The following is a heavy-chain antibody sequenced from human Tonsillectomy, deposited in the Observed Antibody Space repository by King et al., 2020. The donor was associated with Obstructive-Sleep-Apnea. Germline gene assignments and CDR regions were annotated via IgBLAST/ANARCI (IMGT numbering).Heavy chain of an antibody. CDR2: FDPADGET. J-gene: IGHJ3*02. CDR3: ATNLRITMVRGVFDAFDI. V-gene: IGHV1-24*01. CDR1: GYTLTELS. D-gene: IGHD3-10*01. Sequence: QLVQSGAEVKKPGASVKVSCKVSGYTLTELSMNWVRQAPGKGLEWMGGFDPADGETIYAQKFQGRGTMTEETSTDTAYMELSSLRSEDTAVYYCATNLRITMVRGVFDAFDIWGQGTMVTVSS.